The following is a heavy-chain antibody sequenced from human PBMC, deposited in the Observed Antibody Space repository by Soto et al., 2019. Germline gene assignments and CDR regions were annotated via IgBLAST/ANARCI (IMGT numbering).Heavy chain of an antibody. J-gene: IGHJ3*02. CDR3: AREVDYYGSGSYYPAPYAFDI. V-gene: IGHV3-48*02. Sequence: PGGSLRLSCAASGFTFSSYSMNWVRQAPGKGLEWVSYISSSSSTIYYADSVKGRFTISRDNAKNSLYLQMNSLRDEDTAVYYCAREVDYYGSGSYYPAPYAFDIWGQGTMVTVSS. CDR1: GFTFSSYS. D-gene: IGHD3-10*01. CDR2: ISSSSSTI.